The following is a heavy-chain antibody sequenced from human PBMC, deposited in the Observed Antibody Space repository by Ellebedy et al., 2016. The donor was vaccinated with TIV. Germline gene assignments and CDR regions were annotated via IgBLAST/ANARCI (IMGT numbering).Heavy chain of an antibody. V-gene: IGHV3-30*02. J-gene: IGHJ4*02. CDR1: GFTFSTYG. CDR3: AKGYDARGN. CDR2: IRYGGTDK. D-gene: IGHD3-3*01. Sequence: GESLKISCAASGFTFSTYGMHWVRQAPGEGLQWVAFIRYGGTDKYYADSVKGRFTIYRDNSKNTLYLQMSSLRVEDKAVYYCAKGYDARGNWGQGTLVTVSS.